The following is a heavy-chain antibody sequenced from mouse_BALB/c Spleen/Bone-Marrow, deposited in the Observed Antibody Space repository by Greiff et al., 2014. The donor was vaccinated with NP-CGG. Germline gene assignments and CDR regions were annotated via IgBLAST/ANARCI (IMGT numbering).Heavy chain of an antibody. Sequence: DVKLVESGGGSVQPGGSLRLSCAPSGFTFTDYYMSWVRQPPGKALEWLGFIRNKANGYTTEYSASVKGRFTISRDNSQRILYLQMNTLRAEDSATYYCARDENVGIYWYFDVWGAGTTVIVSS. CDR3: ARDENVGIYWYFDV. V-gene: IGHV7-3*02. J-gene: IGHJ1*01. CDR2: IRNKANGYTT. CDR1: GFTFTDYY.